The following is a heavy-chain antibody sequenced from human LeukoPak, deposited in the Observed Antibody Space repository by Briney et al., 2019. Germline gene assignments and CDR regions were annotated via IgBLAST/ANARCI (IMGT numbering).Heavy chain of an antibody. CDR1: IVSIKNYY. Sequence: PSETLSLTCSFSIVSIKNYYWNWIRQSPGKGLQWIGYIYYTGSTDYNFSLKSRVTISLDTSENQFSLRLTSVTAADTAFYYCAREEYSSDWYGHDSWGQGTLVTVSS. J-gene: IGHJ4*02. V-gene: IGHV4-59*12. CDR3: AREEYSSDWYGHDS. CDR2: IYYTGST. D-gene: IGHD6-13*01.